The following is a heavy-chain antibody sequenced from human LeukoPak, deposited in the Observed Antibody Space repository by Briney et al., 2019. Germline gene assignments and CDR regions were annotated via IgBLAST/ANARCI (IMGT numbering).Heavy chain of an antibody. D-gene: IGHD6-19*01. J-gene: IGHJ3*02. V-gene: IGHV3-30*18. Sequence: HAGRSLRPSCAASGFTFSSYGMGWVRQAPGKGLGWVAVISDDGSNKYYADSVKGRFIISRDHSKNTLYLQMNSLRAEDTAVYYCAKDHRFSGWLPSADDAFDIWGQGTMVTLSS. CDR1: GFTFSSYG. CDR3: AKDHRFSGWLPSADDAFDI. CDR2: ISDDGSNK.